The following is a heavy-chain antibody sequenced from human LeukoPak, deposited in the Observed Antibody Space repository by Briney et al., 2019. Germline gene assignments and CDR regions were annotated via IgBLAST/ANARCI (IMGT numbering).Heavy chain of an antibody. Sequence: PGGSLRLSCAASGFTFSSYWMSWVRQAPGKGLEWVTNIKQDGSEKYYVDSVKGRFTISRDNAKNTLNLQMNSLRAEDTAMYYCAKEEVGECSGGSCYSFSYWGQGTLVTVSS. CDR1: GFTFSSYW. J-gene: IGHJ4*02. CDR3: AKEEVGECSGGSCYSFSY. CDR2: IKQDGSEK. D-gene: IGHD2-15*01. V-gene: IGHV3-7*01.